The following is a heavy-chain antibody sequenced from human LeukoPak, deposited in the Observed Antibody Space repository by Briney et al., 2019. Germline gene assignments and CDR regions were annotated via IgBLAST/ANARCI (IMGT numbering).Heavy chain of an antibody. CDR1: GFTFSSYA. Sequence: GGSLRLSCAASGFTFSSYAMSWVRQAPGKGLEWVSAISGSGGSTYYADSVKGRFTISRDNSKNTLYLQMNSLRAEDTAVYYCANGRHKETYNMDVWGKGTTVTVSS. CDR2: ISGSGGST. J-gene: IGHJ6*03. CDR3: ANGRHKETYNMDV. V-gene: IGHV3-23*01.